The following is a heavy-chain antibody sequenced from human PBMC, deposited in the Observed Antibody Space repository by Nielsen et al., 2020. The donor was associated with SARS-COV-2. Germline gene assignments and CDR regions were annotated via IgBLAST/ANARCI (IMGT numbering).Heavy chain of an antibody. CDR3: AKMSPPGIAVGTAEYFQH. CDR2: ISGSGGST. CDR1: GFTFSSYA. J-gene: IGHJ1*01. Sequence: GESLKISCAASGFTFSSYAMNWVRQAPGKGLEWVSSISGSGGSTYYADSVKGRFTISRDTSKNTLYLQMNSLRAEDTAVYYCAKMSPPGIAVGTAEYFQHWGQGTLVTVSS. D-gene: IGHD6-19*01. V-gene: IGHV3-23*01.